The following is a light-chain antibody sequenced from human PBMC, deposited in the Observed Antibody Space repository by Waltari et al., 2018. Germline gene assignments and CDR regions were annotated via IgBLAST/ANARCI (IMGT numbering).Light chain of an antibody. CDR1: QSVLFSSNNKNY. CDR3: QQCYTFPYT. Sequence: DIVMTQSPDSLAGSLGEKATLNCKSSQSVLFSSNNKNYLGWDQQKPGQPPKLLISWASTRESGVPDRFSGSGSGTDFTLTISSLQAEDVAVYCCQQCYTFPYTFGQGTKLEI. V-gene: IGKV4-1*01. CDR2: WAS. J-gene: IGKJ2*01.